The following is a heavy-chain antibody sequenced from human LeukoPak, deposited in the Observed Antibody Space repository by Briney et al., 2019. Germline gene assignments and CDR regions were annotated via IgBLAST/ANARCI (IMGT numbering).Heavy chain of an antibody. D-gene: IGHD5-24*01. V-gene: IGHV3-30-3*01. CDR2: ISYDGSNK. J-gene: IGHJ4*02. CDR3: ARVNGYNSPH. Sequence: GGSLRLSCAASGFTFSSYAMHWVRQAPGKGLEWVAVISYDGSNKYYADSVKGRFTISRDNSKNTLYLQMNSLRAEDTAVYYCARVNGYNSPHWGQGTLVTVSS. CDR1: GFTFSSYA.